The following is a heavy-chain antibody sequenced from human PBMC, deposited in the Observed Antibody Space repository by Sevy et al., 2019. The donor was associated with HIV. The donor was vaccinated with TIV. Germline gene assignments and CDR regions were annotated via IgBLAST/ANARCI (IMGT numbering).Heavy chain of an antibody. J-gene: IGHJ6*02. V-gene: IGHV3-9*01. D-gene: IGHD2-21*01. CDR3: AKDINRGCDGVNCYSYYYYFYGLDV. Sequence: GGSLRLSCAASGFVFNDHAMHWVRVVPGKGLEWVSGIGWNSGNIGYADSVKGRFTISRDNTRHSVYLEMHSLRPEDTALYYCAKDINRGCDGVNCYSYYYYFYGLDVWGQGTTVTVSS. CDR2: IGWNSGNI. CDR1: GFVFNDHA.